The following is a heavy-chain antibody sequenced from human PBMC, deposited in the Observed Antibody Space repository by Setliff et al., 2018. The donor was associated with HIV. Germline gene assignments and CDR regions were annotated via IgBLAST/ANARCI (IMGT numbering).Heavy chain of an antibody. V-gene: IGHV4-31*02. CDR1: GGSISGGGYY. CDR2: IYYIGNT. D-gene: IGHD2-8*01. CDR3: ARGPLILYGLGAFDI. Sequence: PSETLSLTCTVSGGSISGGGYYWSWIRQHPGKGLDWIGNIYYIGNTDYNPSLKSRVTISIDTSKNQFSLNLRSVTAADTAMYFCARGPLILYGLGAFDIWGQGTMVTVS. J-gene: IGHJ3*02.